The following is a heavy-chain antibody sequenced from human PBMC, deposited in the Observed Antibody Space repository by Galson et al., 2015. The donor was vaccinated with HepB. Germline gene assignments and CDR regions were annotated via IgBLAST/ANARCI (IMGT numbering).Heavy chain of an antibody. CDR3: ARDRRYCSGGSCYSDY. Sequence: SLRLSCAASGFTVSSNYMSWVRQAPGKGLEWVSVIYSGGSTYYADSVKGRFTISRDNSKNTLYLQMNSLRAEDTAVYYCARDRRYCSGGSCYSDYWGQGTLVTVSS. J-gene: IGHJ4*02. V-gene: IGHV3-66*01. CDR1: GFTVSSNY. CDR2: IYSGGST. D-gene: IGHD2-15*01.